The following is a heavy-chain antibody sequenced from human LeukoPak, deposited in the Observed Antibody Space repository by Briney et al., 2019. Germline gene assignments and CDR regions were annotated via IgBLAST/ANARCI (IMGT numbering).Heavy chain of an antibody. CDR1: GFTFSDYY. CDR2: ISSSGSTI. D-gene: IGHD5-18*01. J-gene: IGHJ4*02. V-gene: IGHV3-11*04. CDR3: ASWGYSYVLDY. Sequence: GGSLRLSCAASGFTFSDYYMSWIRQAPGKGLEWVSYISSSGSTIYYADSVKGRFTISRDDAKNSLYLQMNSLRAEDTAVYYCASWGYSYVLDYWGQGTLVTVSS.